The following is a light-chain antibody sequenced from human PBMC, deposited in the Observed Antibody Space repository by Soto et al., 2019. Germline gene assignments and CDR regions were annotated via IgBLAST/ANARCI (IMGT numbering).Light chain of an antibody. CDR1: SSDVGSYNR. Sequence: QSALTQPPSVSGSPGQSVTISCTGTSSDVGSYNRVSWYQQPPGTAPKLMIYDVTKRPSGVPDRFSASKSGNTASLTISGLQAEDEADYYCCSYGGYFWVFGGGTKLTVL. CDR2: DVT. CDR3: CSYGGYFWV. V-gene: IGLV2-18*02. J-gene: IGLJ3*02.